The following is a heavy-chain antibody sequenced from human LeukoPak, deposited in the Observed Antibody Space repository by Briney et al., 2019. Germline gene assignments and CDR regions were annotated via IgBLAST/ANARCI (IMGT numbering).Heavy chain of an antibody. CDR3: ARAHSGTTGTTYVDY. J-gene: IGHJ4*02. CDR2: INHSGST. CDR1: GGSFSGYY. V-gene: IGHV4-34*01. D-gene: IGHD1-1*01. Sequence: SETLSLTCAVYGGSFSGYYWSWIRQPPGKGLEWIGEINHSGSTNYNPSLKSRVTISVDTSKNQFSLKLSSVTAADTAVYYCARAHSGTTGTTYVDYWGQGTLVTVSS.